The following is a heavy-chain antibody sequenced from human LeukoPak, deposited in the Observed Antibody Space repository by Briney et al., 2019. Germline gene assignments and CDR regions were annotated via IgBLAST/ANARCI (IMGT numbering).Heavy chain of an antibody. D-gene: IGHD3-10*01. CDR3: ARDGSGSYYSPLWV. V-gene: IGHV1-69*13. J-gene: IGHJ4*02. CDR2: IIPIFGTG. Sequence: EASVKVSCKASGGTFSNYAISWVRQAPGQGLEWMGGIIPIFGTGNYAQKFQGRVTITADESTSTAYMELSSLRSEDTAVYYCARDGSGSYYSPLWVWGQGTLVTVSS. CDR1: GGTFSNYA.